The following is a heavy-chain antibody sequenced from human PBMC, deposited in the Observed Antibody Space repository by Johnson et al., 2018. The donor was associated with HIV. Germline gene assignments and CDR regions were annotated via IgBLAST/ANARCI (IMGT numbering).Heavy chain of an antibody. J-gene: IGHJ3*02. D-gene: IGHD5-18*01. CDR3: ARDCSYGSNDAFDI. Sequence: VQLVESGGGLVQSGGSLRVSCAASGCTVSNNYMSRVRQAPGKGLEWVANIKQDGSEKYYVDSVKGRFTISRDNAKNSLYLQMNSLRAEDTAVYYCARDCSYGSNDAFDIWGQGTMVTVSS. V-gene: IGHV3-7*01. CDR1: GCTVSNNY. CDR2: IKQDGSEK.